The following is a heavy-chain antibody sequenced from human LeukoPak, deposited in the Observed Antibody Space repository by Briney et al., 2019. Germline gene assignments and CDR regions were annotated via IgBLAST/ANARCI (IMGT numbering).Heavy chain of an antibody. D-gene: IGHD6-13*01. Sequence: ASVKVSCKASGGTFSSYAISWVRQAPGQGLEWMGRIIPIFGIANYAQKFQGRVTITADKSTSTAYMELSSLRSEDTAVYYCARGAYSSNWYGEWGYFQHWGQGTLVTVSS. V-gene: IGHV1-69*04. J-gene: IGHJ1*01. CDR1: GGTFSSYA. CDR2: IIPIFGIA. CDR3: ARGAYSSNWYGEWGYFQH.